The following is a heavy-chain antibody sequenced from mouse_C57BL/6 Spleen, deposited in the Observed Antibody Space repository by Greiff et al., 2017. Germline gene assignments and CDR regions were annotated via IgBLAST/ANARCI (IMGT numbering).Heavy chain of an antibody. Sequence: EVQRVESGGGLVKPGGSLKLSCAASGFTFSDYGMHWVRQAPEKGLEWVAYISSGSSTIYYAYTVKGRFTISRDNAKNTLFLQMTSLRSEDTAMYYCARFYGNYWYFDVWGTGTTVTVSS. D-gene: IGHD2-1*01. CDR3: ARFYGNYWYFDV. CDR1: GFTFSDYG. CDR2: ISSGSSTI. J-gene: IGHJ1*03. V-gene: IGHV5-17*01.